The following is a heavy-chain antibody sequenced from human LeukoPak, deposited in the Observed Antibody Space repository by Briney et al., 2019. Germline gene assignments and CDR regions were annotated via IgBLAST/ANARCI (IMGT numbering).Heavy chain of an antibody. Sequence: PGGSLRLSCAASGFTFSSYAMSWVRQAPGKGLEWVSAISGSGGSTYYADSVKGRFTISRDNSKNTLYLQMNGLRADDTAVYYCAKARDYDILTGYDYYYMDVWGKGTTVTISS. J-gene: IGHJ6*03. V-gene: IGHV3-23*01. CDR2: ISGSGGST. CDR3: AKARDYDILTGYDYYYMDV. CDR1: GFTFSSYA. D-gene: IGHD3-9*01.